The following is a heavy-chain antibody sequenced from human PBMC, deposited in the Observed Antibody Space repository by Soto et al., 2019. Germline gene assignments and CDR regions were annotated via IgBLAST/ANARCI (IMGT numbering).Heavy chain of an antibody. Sequence: PGGSLRLSCAASGFTFSSYALTWVRQAPGKGLERVPGISGGGDSTNYADSVKGRFTISRDNAENSLYLQMDSLRAEDTAVYYCAREGGLVGYTSSFDYWGRGTLVTVSS. CDR2: ISGGGDST. CDR1: GFTFSSYA. D-gene: IGHD1-26*01. CDR3: AREGGLVGYTSSFDY. V-gene: IGHV3-23*01. J-gene: IGHJ4*02.